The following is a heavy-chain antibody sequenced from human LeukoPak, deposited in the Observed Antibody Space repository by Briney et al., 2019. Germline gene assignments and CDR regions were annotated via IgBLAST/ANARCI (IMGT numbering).Heavy chain of an antibody. Sequence: GGSLRLSCAASGFTFSSYAMSWVRQAPGKGLEWVSAISGSGGSTYYADSVKGRFTISRDNSKNTLYLQMNSPRAEDTAVYYCAKSAVNYYDSSGPARNYFDYWGQGTLVTVSS. CDR3: AKSAVNYYDSSGPARNYFDY. J-gene: IGHJ4*02. CDR1: GFTFSSYA. CDR2: ISGSGGST. D-gene: IGHD3-22*01. V-gene: IGHV3-23*01.